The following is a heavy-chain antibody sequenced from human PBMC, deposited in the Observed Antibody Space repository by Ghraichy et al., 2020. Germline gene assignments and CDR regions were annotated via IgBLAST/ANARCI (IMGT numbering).Heavy chain of an antibody. CDR3: ARERAIFGVEADYYYYGMDV. Sequence: ASVKVSCKASGYTFTSYGISWVRQAPGQGLEWMGWISAYNGNTNYAQKLQGRVTMTTDTSTSTAYMELRSLRSDDTAVYYCARERAIFGVEADYYYYGMDVWGQGTTVTVSS. D-gene: IGHD3-3*01. CDR1: GYTFTSYG. J-gene: IGHJ6*02. CDR2: ISAYNGNT. V-gene: IGHV1-18*04.